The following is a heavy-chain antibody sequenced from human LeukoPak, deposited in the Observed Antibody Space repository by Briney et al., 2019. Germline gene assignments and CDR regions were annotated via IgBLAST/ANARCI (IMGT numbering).Heavy chain of an antibody. D-gene: IGHD3-22*01. J-gene: IGHJ4*02. Sequence: NPSQTLSLTCTVSGASFNTGDQYWNWIRQSPGTGLERIGSIHSSGRLYNNPSLESRVTISIDTSKNQFSLDLNSVTAADTAVYFCSRGLDSRKLGYWGQGTLVTVSS. CDR2: IHSSGRL. CDR1: GASFNTGDQY. CDR3: SRGLDSRKLGY. V-gene: IGHV4-31*03.